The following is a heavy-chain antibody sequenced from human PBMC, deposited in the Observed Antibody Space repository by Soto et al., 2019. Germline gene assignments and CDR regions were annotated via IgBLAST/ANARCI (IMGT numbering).Heavy chain of an antibody. CDR1: GFTFSSYA. Sequence: EVQLLESGGGLVQPGGSLRLSCAASGFTFSSYAMSWVRQARGKGLEWVSAISGSGGSTYYADSVKGRFTISRDNSKNTLYLQMNSLRAEDTAVYYSSHFLEWLNCFDYWGQGTLVTVSS. J-gene: IGHJ4*02. D-gene: IGHD3-3*01. V-gene: IGHV3-23*01. CDR3: SHFLEWLNCFDY. CDR2: ISGSGGST.